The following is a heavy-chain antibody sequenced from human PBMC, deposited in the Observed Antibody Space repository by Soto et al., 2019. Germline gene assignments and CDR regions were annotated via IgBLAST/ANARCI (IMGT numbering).Heavy chain of an antibody. V-gene: IGHV3-23*01. CDR2: ISGGGGVT. Sequence: EVQLLESGGGLVQPGGSLRLSCAASGFTFSNNAMTWVRQAPGRGLEFVSVISGGGGVTYYADSVKGRFTISRDNSKNTLFLQMNSLRVEDTAIYYCAKDSTESTSWYYFHYWGQGTLVTVS. J-gene: IGHJ4*02. CDR3: AKDSTESTSWYYFHY. CDR1: GFTFSNNA. D-gene: IGHD2-2*01.